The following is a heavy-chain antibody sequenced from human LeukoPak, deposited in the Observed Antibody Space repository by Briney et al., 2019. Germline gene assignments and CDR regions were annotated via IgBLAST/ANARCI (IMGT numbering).Heavy chain of an antibody. J-gene: IGHJ4*02. D-gene: IGHD3-22*01. V-gene: IGHV4-38-2*02. Sequence: NASETLSLTCTVSGYSISSGYYWGWIRQPPGKGLEWIGSIYHSGSTYYIPSLKSRVTISVDTSKNQFSLKLSSVTAADTAVYYCARAIESYYYDSSGYYSGYYFDYWGQGTLVTVSS. CDR2: IYHSGST. CDR1: GYSISSGYY. CDR3: ARAIESYYYDSSGYYSGYYFDY.